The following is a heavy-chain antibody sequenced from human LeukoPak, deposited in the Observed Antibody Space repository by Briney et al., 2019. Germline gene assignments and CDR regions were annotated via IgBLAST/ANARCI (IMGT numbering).Heavy chain of an antibody. CDR3: ATVSIGWELGEMCH. Sequence: ASVKVSCKASGYTFTSYYMHWVRQAPGQGLEWMGKINPSDGSTRYAQKFQGRVTMTEDTSTDTAYMELSSLRSEDTAVYYCATVSIGWELGEMCHWGQGTLVTVSS. J-gene: IGHJ4*02. D-gene: IGHD1-26*01. CDR1: GYTFTSYY. V-gene: IGHV1-46*01. CDR2: INPSDGST.